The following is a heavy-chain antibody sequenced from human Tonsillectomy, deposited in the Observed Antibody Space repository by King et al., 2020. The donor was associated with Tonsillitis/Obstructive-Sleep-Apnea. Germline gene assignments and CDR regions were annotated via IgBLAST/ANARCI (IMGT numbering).Heavy chain of an antibody. CDR3: ARGTGRITIFGVVTRNWFDP. V-gene: IGHV4-34*01. Sequence: VQLQQWGAGLLKPSETLSLTCAVYVGSFRGYYWSCIRQPPGKGLEWIGEINHSGSTNYNPSLKWRVTISVDTSKNQFSLKLSSVTAADTAVYYCARGTGRITIFGVVTRNWFDPWGQGTLVTVSS. CDR2: INHSGST. D-gene: IGHD3-3*01. J-gene: IGHJ5*02. CDR1: VGSFRGYY.